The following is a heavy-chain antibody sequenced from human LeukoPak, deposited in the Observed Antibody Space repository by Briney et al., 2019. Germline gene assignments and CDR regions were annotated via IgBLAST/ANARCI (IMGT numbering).Heavy chain of an antibody. CDR3: ARDVLLWFGEVAFGI. Sequence: GGSLRLSCAASGFTFSSYEMNWVRQAPGKGLEWVSYISSSGSTIYYADSVKGRFTISRDNAKNSLYLQMNSLRAEDTAVYYCARDVLLWFGEVAFGIWGQGTMVTVSS. CDR1: GFTFSSYE. V-gene: IGHV3-48*03. D-gene: IGHD3-10*01. J-gene: IGHJ3*02. CDR2: ISSSGSTI.